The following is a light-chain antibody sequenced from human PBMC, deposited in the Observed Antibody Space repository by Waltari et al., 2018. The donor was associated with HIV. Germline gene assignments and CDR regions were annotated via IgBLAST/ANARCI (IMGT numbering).Light chain of an antibody. CDR2: RNY. CDR3: VSYDSRLDERL. V-gene: IGLV1-47*01. J-gene: IGLJ3*02. Sequence: QSVLTQPPSVSGTPGQTVTISCSGSTSNIETEAVYWYQQLPGTAPKLLIYRNYKRPSGVSDRFSCSKSGASASLVISGLRSEDEAHYYCVSYDSRLDERLFGGGTKLTVL. CDR1: TSNIETEA.